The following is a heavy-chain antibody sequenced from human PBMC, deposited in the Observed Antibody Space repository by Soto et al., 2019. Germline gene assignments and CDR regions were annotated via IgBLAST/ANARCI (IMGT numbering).Heavy chain of an antibody. Sequence: ASVKVSCTASGYTFTSYGISWVRQSPEQGLEWMGWISAYNGNTNYAQKLQGRVTMTTDTSTSTAYMELSSLRSADTAVYHCATRVRRRFLAWLPDDAFDISRQGTMVTVSS. V-gene: IGHV1-18*01. CDR2: ISAYNGNT. D-gene: IGHD3-3*01. CDR1: GYTFTSYG. J-gene: IGHJ3*02. CDR3: ATRVRRRFLAWLPDDAFDI.